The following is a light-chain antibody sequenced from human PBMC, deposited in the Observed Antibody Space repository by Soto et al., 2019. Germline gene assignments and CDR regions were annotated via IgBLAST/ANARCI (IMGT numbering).Light chain of an antibody. CDR3: QQSYSALMYT. V-gene: IGKV1-39*01. CDR2: AAS. J-gene: IGKJ2*01. Sequence: IRVTQSPSSFSASTGDRVTITCRASQSISSYLNWYQQKPGKAPKLLIYAASTLESGVPSRFSASGSGTDFTLTINTLQPEDFATYYCQQSYSALMYTFGQGTKVDIK. CDR1: QSISSY.